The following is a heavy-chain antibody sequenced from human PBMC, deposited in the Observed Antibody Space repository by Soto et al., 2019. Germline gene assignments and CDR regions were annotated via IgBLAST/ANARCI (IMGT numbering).Heavy chain of an antibody. CDR2: IIPIFGTT. CDR3: ARAIVTGSEYTYSYYGMDV. J-gene: IGHJ6*02. CDR1: GGTFNSYA. V-gene: IGHV1-69*12. D-gene: IGHD1-1*01. Sequence: QVQLVQSGAEVKMPGSSVKVSCKASGGTFNSYAIDWVRQAPGQGLEGMGGIIPIFGTTNYPQKLQGRVKLTADESTRTAYMELSTLRSEDTAVYYCARAIVTGSEYTYSYYGMDVWGQGTTVTVSS.